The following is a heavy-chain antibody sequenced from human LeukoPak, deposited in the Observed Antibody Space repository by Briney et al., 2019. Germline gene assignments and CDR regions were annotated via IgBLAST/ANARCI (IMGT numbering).Heavy chain of an antibody. CDR2: VYQSGST. J-gene: IGHJ4*02. Sequence: PSDTLSLTCTVSGGSISGSNYYWDWIRQPPGKGLEWIGSVYQSGSTYYNPSLKSRVTISGDTSKNQFSLKLSSVTAADTAVYFCATGGGLAVSHIWGQGTLVTVSS. V-gene: IGHV4-39*01. CDR1: GGSISGSNYY. CDR3: ATGGGLAVSHI. D-gene: IGHD5/OR15-5a*01.